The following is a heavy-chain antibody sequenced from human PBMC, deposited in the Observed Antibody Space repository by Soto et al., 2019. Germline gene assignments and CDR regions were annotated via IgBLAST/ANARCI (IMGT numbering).Heavy chain of an antibody. CDR2: IYPGDSDT. Sequence: GESLKISCKGSGYSFTSYWIGWVRQMPWKGLEWMGIIYPGDSDTRYSPSFQGQVTISADKSISTAYLQWSSLKASDTAMYYCARTSMQSRGFSYGHGGMDVWGQGITVTVSS. V-gene: IGHV5-51*01. J-gene: IGHJ6*02. CDR3: ARTSMQSRGFSYGHGGMDV. CDR1: GYSFTSYW. D-gene: IGHD5-18*01.